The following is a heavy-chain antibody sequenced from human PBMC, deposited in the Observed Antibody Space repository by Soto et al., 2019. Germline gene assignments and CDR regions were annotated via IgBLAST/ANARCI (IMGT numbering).Heavy chain of an antibody. CDR1: GYSFTKYH. V-gene: IGHV1-2*02. D-gene: IGHD1-1*01. Sequence: VKVSCKASGYSFTKYHMHWVRQAPGQGLEWMGWINPGSGVTNQAQKSQGRVTMTRDTSITTTYMELNSLTSDDTAVYYCARVAGHKNARFDTWGQGALVTVS. CDR2: INPGSGVT. J-gene: IGHJ4*02. CDR3: ARVAGHKNARFDT.